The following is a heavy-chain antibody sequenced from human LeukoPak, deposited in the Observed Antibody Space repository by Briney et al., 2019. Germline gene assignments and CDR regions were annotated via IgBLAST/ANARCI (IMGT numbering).Heavy chain of an antibody. V-gene: IGHV3-21*04. Sequence: GGSLRLSCAASGFTFSSYSMNWVRQAPGKGLEWVSSISSSNSYIYYADSVKGRFTISRDNSKNTLYLQLNSLSAADTALYFCAKGLSDPNLVLDSWGQGTLVTVSS. D-gene: IGHD2-8*02. CDR3: AKGLSDPNLVLDS. CDR1: GFTFSSYS. J-gene: IGHJ4*02. CDR2: ISSSNSYI.